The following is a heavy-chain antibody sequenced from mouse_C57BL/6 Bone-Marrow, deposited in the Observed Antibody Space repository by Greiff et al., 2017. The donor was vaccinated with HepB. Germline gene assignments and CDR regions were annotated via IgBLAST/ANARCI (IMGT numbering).Heavy chain of an antibody. CDR2: IDPSDSST. CDR1: GYTFTSYW. CDR3: ASGGYYSNYAWFAY. V-gene: IGHV1-50*01. Sequence: QVQLQQPGAELVKPGASVKLSCKASGYTFTSYWMQWVKQRPGQGLEWIGEIDPSDSSTNYNQKFKGKAKLTVDTSSSTAYMQLSSLTSEDSAVYYCASGGYYSNYAWFAYWGQATLVTVSA. D-gene: IGHD2-5*01. J-gene: IGHJ3*01.